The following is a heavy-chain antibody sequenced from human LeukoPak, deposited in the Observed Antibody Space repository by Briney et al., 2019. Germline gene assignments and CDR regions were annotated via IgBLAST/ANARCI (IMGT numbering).Heavy chain of an antibody. J-gene: IGHJ4*02. V-gene: IGHV4-59*08. D-gene: IGHD3-22*01. CDR3: ARVGDTSGYFYYFDY. Sequence: SETLSLTCAVSGGSISSFYWSWVRQPPGKGLEWVGYISYGGGTTYNPSLKRRVSMSIDTSKDQFSLRLSSVTAADTALYYCARVGDTSGYFYYFDYWGQGTLVTVSS. CDR2: ISYGGGT. CDR1: GGSISSFY.